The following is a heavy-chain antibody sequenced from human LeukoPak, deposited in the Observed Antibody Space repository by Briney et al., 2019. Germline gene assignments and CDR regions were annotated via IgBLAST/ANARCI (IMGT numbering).Heavy chain of an antibody. Sequence: SVKVSCKASGFTFTSSAVQWVRQARGQRLEWIGWIVVGSGNTNYAQKFQERVTITRDMSTSTAYMELSSLRSEDTAVYYCAAELYGGNSDCCNFELWGQGTVVTVSS. D-gene: IGHD4-23*01. CDR3: AAELYGGNSDCCNFEL. CDR1: GFTFTSSA. CDR2: IVVGSGNT. J-gene: IGHJ3*01. V-gene: IGHV1-58*01.